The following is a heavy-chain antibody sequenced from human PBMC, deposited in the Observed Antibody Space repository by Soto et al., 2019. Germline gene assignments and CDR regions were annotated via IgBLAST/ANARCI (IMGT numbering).Heavy chain of an antibody. D-gene: IGHD3-22*01. V-gene: IGHV4-59*01. J-gene: IGHJ4*02. CDR1: GGSISSYY. Sequence: SETLSLTCTVSGGSISSYYWSWIRQPPGKGLEWIGYIYYSGSTNYDPSLKSRVTISVDTSKNQFSLKLSSVTAADTAVYYCARDQGTYYYDSSGYLDYWGQGTLVTVSS. CDR2: IYYSGST. CDR3: ARDQGTYYYDSSGYLDY.